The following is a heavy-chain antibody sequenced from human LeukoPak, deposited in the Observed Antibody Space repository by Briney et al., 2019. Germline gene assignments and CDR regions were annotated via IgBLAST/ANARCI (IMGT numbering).Heavy chain of an antibody. CDR3: ARRPGTLPLDY. V-gene: IGHV3-48*03. D-gene: IGHD1-1*01. CDR2: ISSGGSTI. CDR1: GFTFSTYE. J-gene: IGHJ4*02. Sequence: GGSPRLSCAASGFTFSTYEMNWVRQAPGKGLEWVSYISSGGSTIYYADSVKGRFTISRDDAKNSLYLQMNSLRAEDTAVYYCARRPGTLPLDYWGQGTLVTVSS.